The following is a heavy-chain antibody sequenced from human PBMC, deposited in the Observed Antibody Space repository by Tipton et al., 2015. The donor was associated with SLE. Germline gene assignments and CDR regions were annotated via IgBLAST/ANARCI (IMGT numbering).Heavy chain of an antibody. CDR1: EFNFADYA. D-gene: IGHD5-18*01. CDR3: TRDGYDV. J-gene: IGHJ6*02. Sequence: SLRLSCIASEFNFADYALNWVRQAPGKGLEWVGFIRSNLYGGTTDYAASVKGRFTISRDDSKSIAYLQMNSLKTEDTAMYFCTRDGYDVWGQGTTVTVSS. V-gene: IGHV3-49*04. CDR2: IRSNLYGGTT.